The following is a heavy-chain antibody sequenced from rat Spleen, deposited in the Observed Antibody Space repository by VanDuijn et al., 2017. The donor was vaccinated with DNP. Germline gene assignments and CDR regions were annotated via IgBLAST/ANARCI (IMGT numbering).Heavy chain of an antibody. D-gene: IGHD4-3*01. CDR3: VRWNSGHFDY. Sequence: EVQLVESGGGLVQPGGSLKLACAASGFTFSDYNMAWVRQAPTRGLEWVAYIGSDGYAPYYGVSVKGRFTISRDNAKSTLYLQMNSLRSEDMATYYCVRWNSGHFDYWGQGVMVTVSS. CDR1: GFTFSDYN. J-gene: IGHJ2*01. CDR2: IGSDGYAP. V-gene: IGHV5-22*01.